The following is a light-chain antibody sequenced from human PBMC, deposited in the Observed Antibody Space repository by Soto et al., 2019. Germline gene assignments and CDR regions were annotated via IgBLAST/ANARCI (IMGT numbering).Light chain of an antibody. J-gene: IGKJ4*01. V-gene: IGKV3-11*01. CDR2: DVF. Sequence: EIVLTQSPATLSLSPGERATLSCRASQSVSSYLAWYQQKPGQAPRLLIYDVFNRATGIPARFSGSGSGTDFTLAISSLKPEDFAVYYCQQRSNWPLTFGGGTKVEIK. CDR3: QQRSNWPLT. CDR1: QSVSSY.